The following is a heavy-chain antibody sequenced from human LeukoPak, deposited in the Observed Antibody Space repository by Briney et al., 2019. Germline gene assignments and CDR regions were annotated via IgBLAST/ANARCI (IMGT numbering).Heavy chain of an antibody. J-gene: IGHJ4*02. D-gene: IGHD3-9*01. CDR2: ISSSGSTL. V-gene: IGHV3-48*04. CDR3: ARVRYSGFYFDY. CDR1: GFTFSSYG. Sequence: GGPLRLSCAASGFTFSSYGMHWVRQAPGKGLEWVSYISSSGSTLYYADSVKGRFTISRDNAKNSLYLQMNNLRAEDTALYYCARVRYSGFYFDYWGQGTLVTVSS.